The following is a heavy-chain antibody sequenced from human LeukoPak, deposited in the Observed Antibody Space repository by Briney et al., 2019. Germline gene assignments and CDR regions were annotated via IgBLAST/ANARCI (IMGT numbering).Heavy chain of an antibody. Sequence: PSETLSLTCTVSGGSISTSSYYWGWVRQPPGKGLEWIGRIYTSGSIIYNPSLKSRVTISVDTSKNQFSLKLSSVTAADTAVYYCANMGGLGELSNLIYAFDIWGQGTMVTVSS. J-gene: IGHJ3*02. D-gene: IGHD3-16*02. CDR1: GGSISTSSYY. CDR2: IYTSGSI. CDR3: ANMGGLGELSNLIYAFDI. V-gene: IGHV4-39*01.